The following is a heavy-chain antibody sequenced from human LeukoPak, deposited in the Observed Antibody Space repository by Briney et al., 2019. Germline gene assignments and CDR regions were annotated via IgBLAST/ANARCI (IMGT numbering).Heavy chain of an antibody. CDR2: ISGSGGST. CDR3: AKDIAAAGTVDY. V-gene: IGHV3-23*01. CDR1: GFTFSSDA. J-gene: IGHJ4*02. Sequence: RRSLRLSCAASGFTFSSDAMSWVRQAPGKGLEWVSAISGSGGSTYYADSVKGRFTISRDNSKNTLYLQMNSLRAEDTAVYYCAKDIAAAGTVDYWGQGTLVTVSS. D-gene: IGHD6-13*01.